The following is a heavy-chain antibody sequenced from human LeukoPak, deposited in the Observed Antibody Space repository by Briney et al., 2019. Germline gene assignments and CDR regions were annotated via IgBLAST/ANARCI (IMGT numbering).Heavy chain of an antibody. V-gene: IGHV3-20*04. D-gene: IGHD3-22*01. Sequence: RPGGSLRLSCAASGFTFEDYGFTWVRQAPGKGLEWVSGINWNGGSTGYADSVKGRFTISRDNAKNSLYLQMNSLRAEDTALYYCARDFYRYYYDSSGSPFDYWGQGTLVTVSS. CDR1: GFTFEDYG. CDR3: ARDFYRYYYDSSGSPFDY. J-gene: IGHJ4*02. CDR2: INWNGGST.